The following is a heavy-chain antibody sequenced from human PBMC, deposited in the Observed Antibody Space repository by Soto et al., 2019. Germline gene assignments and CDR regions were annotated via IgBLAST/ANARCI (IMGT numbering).Heavy chain of an antibody. J-gene: IGHJ3*02. CDR2: IKSKTDGGTT. CDR3: TTDPRYGDSYREDAFDI. CDR1: GFTFSNAW. Sequence: EVQLVESGGGLVKPGGSLRLSCAASGFTFSNAWMSWVRQAPGKGLEWVGRIKSKTDGGTTDYAAPVKGRFTISRDDSKNTLYLQMNSLKTEDKAVYYCTTDPRYGDSYREDAFDIWGQGTMVTVSS. D-gene: IGHD4-17*01. V-gene: IGHV3-15*01.